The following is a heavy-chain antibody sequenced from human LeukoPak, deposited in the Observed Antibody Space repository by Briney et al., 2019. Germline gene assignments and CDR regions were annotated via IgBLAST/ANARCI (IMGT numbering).Heavy chain of an antibody. CDR2: IRYDGSNK. Sequence: PGGSLRLSCAASGFTFSSYGMHWVSHAPGKGLELVAFIRYDGSNKYYADSVKGRFTISRDNSKNTLYLQMNSLRAEDTAVYYCAKGESHYFDYWGQGTLVTVSS. CDR1: GFTFSSYG. J-gene: IGHJ4*02. CDR3: AKGESHYFDY. V-gene: IGHV3-30*02.